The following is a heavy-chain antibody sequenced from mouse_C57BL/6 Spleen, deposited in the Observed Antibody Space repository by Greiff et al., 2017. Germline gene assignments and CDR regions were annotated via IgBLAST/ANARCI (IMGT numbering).Heavy chain of an antibody. CDR3: ARVAQGPLYYAMDY. D-gene: IGHD3-2*02. Sequence: VQLKESGPELVKPGASVKISCKASGYSFTDYNMNWVKQSNGKSLEWIGVINPNYGTTSYNQTFKGKATLTEDQSSSTAYMQLNILTSEDSAVSCCARVAQGPLYYAMDYWGQGTSVTVSS. J-gene: IGHJ4*01. CDR1: GYSFTDYN. CDR2: INPNYGTT. V-gene: IGHV1-39*01.